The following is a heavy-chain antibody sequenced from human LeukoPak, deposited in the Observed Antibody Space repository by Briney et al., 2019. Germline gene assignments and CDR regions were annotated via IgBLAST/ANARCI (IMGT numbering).Heavy chain of an antibody. V-gene: IGHV4-34*01. CDR1: GGSFSGYY. D-gene: IGHD2-15*01. J-gene: IGHJ6*04. Sequence: SETLSLTCAVYGGSFSGYYWSWIRQPPGKGLEWIGEINHSGSTNYNPSLKSGVTISVDTSKNQFSLKLSSVTAADTAVYYCARGPSRLGYCSGGSCYPGLGYYYYGMDVWGKGTTVTVSS. CDR2: INHSGST. CDR3: ARGPSRLGYCSGGSCYPGLGYYYYGMDV.